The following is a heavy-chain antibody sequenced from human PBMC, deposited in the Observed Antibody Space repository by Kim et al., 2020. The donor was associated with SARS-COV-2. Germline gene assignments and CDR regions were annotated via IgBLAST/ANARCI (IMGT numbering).Heavy chain of an antibody. CDR2: IRSKAYGGTT. D-gene: IGHD3-10*01. J-gene: IGHJ6*02. CDR1: GFTFGDYA. CDR3: TRGIYYGSGSYYNYGMDV. V-gene: IGHV3-49*03. Sequence: GGSLRLSCTASGFTFGDYAMSWFRQAPGKGLEWVGFIRSKAYGGTTEYAASVKGRFTISRDDSKSIAYLQMNSLKTEDTAVYYCTRGIYYGSGSYYNYGMDVWGQGTTVTVSS.